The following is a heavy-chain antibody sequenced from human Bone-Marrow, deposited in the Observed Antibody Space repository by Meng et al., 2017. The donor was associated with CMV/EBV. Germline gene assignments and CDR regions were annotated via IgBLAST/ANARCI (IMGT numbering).Heavy chain of an antibody. V-gene: IGHV1-58*01. CDR1: GFTFTSSA. CDR2: IVVGSGNT. Sequence: SVKVSCKASGFTFTSSAVQWVRQARGQRLEWIGWIVVGSGNTNYAQKFQERVTITRDMSTSTAYMELSSLRSEDTAVYYCAAYYYGSGSYHSTSYYFDYWGQGTRVTVSS. J-gene: IGHJ4*02. CDR3: AAYYYGSGSYHSTSYYFDY. D-gene: IGHD3-10*01.